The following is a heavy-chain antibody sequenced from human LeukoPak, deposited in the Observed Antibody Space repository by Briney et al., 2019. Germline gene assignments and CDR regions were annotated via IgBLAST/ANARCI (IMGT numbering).Heavy chain of an antibody. D-gene: IGHD3-3*01. V-gene: IGHV3-7*04. CDR3: ARLLRGFLFDY. J-gene: IGHJ4*02. Sequence: GGSLRLSCAASGFPFSSYEMNWVRQAPGKGLEWVANIKQDGSEKYYVDSVKGRFTISRDNAKNSLYLQMNSLRAEDTAVYYCARLLRGFLFDYWGQGTLVTVSS. CDR1: GFPFSSYE. CDR2: IKQDGSEK.